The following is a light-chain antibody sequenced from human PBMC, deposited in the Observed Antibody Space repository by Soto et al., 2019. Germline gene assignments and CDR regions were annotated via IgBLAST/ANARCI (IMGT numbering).Light chain of an antibody. Sequence: VLKQSPGALSLSPEERATLSCRASQTVRNNYLAWYQQKPGQAPRLLIYDASSRATGIPDRFSGGGSGTDFTLTISRLEPEDFATYYCQQSYSTPHFGQGTRLE. CDR2: DAS. CDR3: QQSYSTPH. CDR1: QTVRNNY. V-gene: IGKV3D-20*02. J-gene: IGKJ5*01.